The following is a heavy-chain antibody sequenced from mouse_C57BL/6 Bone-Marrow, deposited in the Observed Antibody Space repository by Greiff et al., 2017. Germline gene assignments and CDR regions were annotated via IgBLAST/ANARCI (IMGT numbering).Heavy chain of an antibody. CDR3: ARRDYYGSKGYY. V-gene: IGHV1-81*01. Sequence: QVQLQQSGAELARPGASVKLSCKASGYTFTSYGIRWVKQRTGQGLEWIGEIYPRSGNTYYNEKFKGKATLTADKSSSTAYMELRSLTSEDSAVYYCARRDYYGSKGYYWGRGTTLTVSA. J-gene: IGHJ2*01. CDR2: IYPRSGNT. CDR1: GYTFTSYG. D-gene: IGHD1-1*01.